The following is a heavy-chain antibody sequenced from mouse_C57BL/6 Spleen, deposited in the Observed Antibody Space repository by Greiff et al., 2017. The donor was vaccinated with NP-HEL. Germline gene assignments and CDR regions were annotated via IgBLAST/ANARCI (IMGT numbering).Heavy chain of an antibody. CDR3: ARRERYFDV. CDR2: INPYNGGT. V-gene: IGHV1-19*01. J-gene: IGHJ1*03. CDR1: GYTFTDYY. Sequence: VQLQQSGPVLVKPGASVKMSCKASGYTFTDYYMNWVKQSHGKSLEWIGVINPYNGGTSYNQKFKGKATLTVDKSSSTAYMELNSLTSEDSAVYYCARRERYFDVWGTGTTVTVSS.